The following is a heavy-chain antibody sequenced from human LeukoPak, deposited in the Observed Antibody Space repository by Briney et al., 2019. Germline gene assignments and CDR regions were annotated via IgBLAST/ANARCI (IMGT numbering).Heavy chain of an antibody. CDR3: ARAVDATHDAFAI. D-gene: IGHD4-23*01. Sequence: ASVKVSRNSSVYTFTSYGISWVRQAPGQGLEWMGCSCGYNGNTNYAQKPQRRLTMSADTSTSTPYMEQRSVISGDAAVYYCARAVDATHDAFAIWGQGTMVTVSS. J-gene: IGHJ3*02. CDR1: VYTFTSYG. CDR2: SCGYNGNT. V-gene: IGHV1-18*01.